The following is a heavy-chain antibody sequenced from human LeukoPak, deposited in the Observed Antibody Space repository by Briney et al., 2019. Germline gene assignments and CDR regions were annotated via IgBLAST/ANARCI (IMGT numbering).Heavy chain of an antibody. J-gene: IGHJ4*02. D-gene: IGHD2-15*01. Sequence: RGESLKISCKGSGYRFTSNWIGWVRQMPGKGLERMGIVYPGDSNTKYSPSFQGQVTISADKSISTAYLQWSSLKASDTAMYYCARLDCGGGSCSLGYWGQGTLVTVSS. CDR1: GYRFTSNW. CDR3: ARLDCGGGSCSLGY. V-gene: IGHV5-51*01. CDR2: VYPGDSNT.